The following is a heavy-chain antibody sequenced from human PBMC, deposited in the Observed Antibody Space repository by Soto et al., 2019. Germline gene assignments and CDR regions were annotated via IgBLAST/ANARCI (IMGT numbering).Heavy chain of an antibody. CDR2: IRYDGSAQ. D-gene: IGHD6-13*01. Sequence: QMQLVESGGGVVHPGGSLRLSCTTSAVTFDAYNMHWVRQAPGKGLEWVALIRYDGSAQFYADSVRGRYSVSRDNSKNTLYLQLNSLRADDTAFYFCVKQFPGKDNWFESWGPGTLVTVSS. CDR1: AVTFDAYN. CDR3: VKQFPGKDNWFES. J-gene: IGHJ5*01. V-gene: IGHV3-33*03.